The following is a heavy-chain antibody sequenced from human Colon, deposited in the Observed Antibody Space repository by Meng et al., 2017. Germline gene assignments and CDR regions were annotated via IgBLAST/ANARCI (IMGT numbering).Heavy chain of an antibody. CDR3: AGDPIVMTATVILWNWFDP. D-gene: IGHD2-21*02. V-gene: IGHV3-30*06. J-gene: IGHJ5*02. CDR2: ISSDGSHK. Sequence: GGSLRLSCAASGFTFSGYGMHWVRQAPGKGLEWVAVISSDGSHKYYAESVKGRFTISRDDSKNTLYLQMDSMRAEDPAVYYCAGDPIVMTATVILWNWFDPWGQGTLVTVSS. CDR1: GFTFSGYG.